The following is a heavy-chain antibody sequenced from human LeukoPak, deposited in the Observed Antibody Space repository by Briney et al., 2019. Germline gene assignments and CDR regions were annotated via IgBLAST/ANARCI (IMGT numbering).Heavy chain of an antibody. J-gene: IGHJ4*02. V-gene: IGHV4-30-2*01. D-gene: IGHD4-17*01. CDR1: GGSLSSGGYS. CDR2: IYHSGST. CDR3: ARAAPTTVTTLDY. Sequence: PSETLSLTCAVSGGSLSSGGYSWSWIRQPPGKGLEWIGYIYHSGSTYYNPSLKSRVTISVDRSKNQFSLKLSSVTAADTAVYYCARAAPTTVTTLDYWGQGTLVTVSS.